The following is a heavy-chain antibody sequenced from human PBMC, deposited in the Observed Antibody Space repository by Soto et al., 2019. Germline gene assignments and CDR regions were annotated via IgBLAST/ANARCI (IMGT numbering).Heavy chain of an antibody. CDR2: INAGNGNT. CDR3: ARESAYCGGDCYPNWFDP. CDR1: GYTFTSYA. D-gene: IGHD2-21*02. V-gene: IGHV1-3*01. J-gene: IGHJ5*02. Sequence: GASVKVSCKASGYTFTSYAMHWVRQAPGQRLEWMGWINAGNGNTKYSQKFQGRVTITRDTSASTAYMELSSLRSEDTAVYYCARESAYCGGDCYPNWFDPWGQGTLVTVS.